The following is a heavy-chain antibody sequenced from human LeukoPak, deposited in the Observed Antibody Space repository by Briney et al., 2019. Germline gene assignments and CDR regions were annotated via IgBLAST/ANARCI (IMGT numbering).Heavy chain of an antibody. Sequence: SETLSLTCTVSGGSISSYYWSWIRQPAGKGLEWIGRIYTSGSTNYNPSLKSRVTISVDTSKNQFSLKLSSVTAADTAVYYCARTPRDYSKGEYYFDYWGQGTLVTVSS. D-gene: IGHD4-11*01. J-gene: IGHJ4*02. V-gene: IGHV4-4*07. CDR1: GGSISSYY. CDR3: ARTPRDYSKGEYYFDY. CDR2: IYTSGST.